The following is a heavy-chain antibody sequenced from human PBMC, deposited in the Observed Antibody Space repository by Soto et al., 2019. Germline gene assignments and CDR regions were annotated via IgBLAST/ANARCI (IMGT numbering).Heavy chain of an antibody. D-gene: IGHD4-4*01. CDR2: ISAYNGNT. J-gene: IGHJ6*02. V-gene: IGHV1-18*01. Sequence: ASVTVSCKASVYTYTIYGISWVRQAPGQGLEWMGWISAYNGNTNYAQKLQGRVTMTTDTSTSTAYMELRSLRSDDTAVYYCARDRDTVTQYYYYGMDVWGQGTTVTVSS. CDR3: ARDRDTVTQYYYYGMDV. CDR1: VYTYTIYG.